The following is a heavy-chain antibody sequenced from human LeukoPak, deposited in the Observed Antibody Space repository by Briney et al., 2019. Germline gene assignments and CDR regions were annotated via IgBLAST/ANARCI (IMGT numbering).Heavy chain of an antibody. CDR3: ARSRTIFGVVIIAYYGMDV. D-gene: IGHD3-3*01. J-gene: IGHJ6*02. CDR1: GYTFTSYD. V-gene: IGHV1-8*01. Sequence: ASVKVSCKASGYTFTSYDINWVRQATGQGLEWMGWMNPNCGNTGYAQKFQGRVTMTRNTSISTAYMELSSLRSEDTAVYYCARSRTIFGVVIIAYYGMDVWGQGTTVTVFS. CDR2: MNPNCGNT.